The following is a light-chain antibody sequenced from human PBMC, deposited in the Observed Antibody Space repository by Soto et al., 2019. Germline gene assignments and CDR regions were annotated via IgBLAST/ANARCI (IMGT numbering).Light chain of an antibody. CDR2: EVS. Sequence: QSVLTQPPSASGSPGQSVTISCTGTSSDVGGYNYVSWFQQHPGKAPKLMIYEVSKRPPGVPDRFSGSKSGNTASLSVSGLQAEDEADYYCSSYAGSNNFVAFGGGTKLTVL. CDR1: SSDVGGYNY. V-gene: IGLV2-8*01. CDR3: SSYAGSNNFVA. J-gene: IGLJ2*01.